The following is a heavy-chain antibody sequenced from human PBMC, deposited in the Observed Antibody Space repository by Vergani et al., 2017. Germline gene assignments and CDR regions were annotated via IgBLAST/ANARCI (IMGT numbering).Heavy chain of an antibody. CDR1: GFSVSNSDYF. J-gene: IGHJ6*03. CDR2: VMPSGMT. CDR3: ARYRLGYLDV. V-gene: IGHV4-61*02. D-gene: IGHD3-16*02. Sequence: QVQLQESGPGVLKPSQTLSLTCTVSGFSVSNSDYFWTWIRQPAGKGLEWIGRVMPSGMTNYNPSLESRVTMSVDTSKDHFSLRLDSVTVADTAVYYCARYRLGYLDVWGKGTTVIVSS.